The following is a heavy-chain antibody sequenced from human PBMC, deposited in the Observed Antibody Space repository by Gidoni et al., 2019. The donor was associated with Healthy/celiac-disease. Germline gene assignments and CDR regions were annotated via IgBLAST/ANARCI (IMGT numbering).Heavy chain of an antibody. CDR1: GGTFSSYT. CDR2: IIPILGIA. V-gene: IGHV1-69*08. Sequence: QVQLVQSGAEVKKPGSSVKVSCKASGGTFSSYTISWVRQAPGQGLEWMGRIIPILGIANYAQKFQGRVTITAEKSTSTAYMELSSLRSEDTAVYYCARDLGGYNSNYWGQGTLVTVSS. CDR3: ARDLGGYNSNY. D-gene: IGHD5-12*01. J-gene: IGHJ4*02.